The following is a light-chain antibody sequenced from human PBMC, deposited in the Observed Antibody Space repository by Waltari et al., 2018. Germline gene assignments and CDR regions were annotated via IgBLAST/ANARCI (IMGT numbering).Light chain of an antibody. CDR3: CSYAGSLNV. Sequence: QSALTQPRPVSGSPGQSVAISCTGTSSDVGGYNYVSWFQQHPGKAPKLIIYDVSKRPSGVPDRFSGSKSGNTASLTISGLQAEDDSDYYCCSYAGSLNVFGTGTKVTVL. J-gene: IGLJ1*01. V-gene: IGLV2-11*01. CDR1: SSDVGGYNY. CDR2: DVS.